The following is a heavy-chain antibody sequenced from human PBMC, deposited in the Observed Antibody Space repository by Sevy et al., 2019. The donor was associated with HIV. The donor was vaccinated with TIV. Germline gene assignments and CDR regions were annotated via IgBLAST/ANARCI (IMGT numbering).Heavy chain of an antibody. Sequence: SETLSLTCTVSGSSISSGGYDWSWIRQHPGKGLEWIGYIYYSGSTYYNPSLKSRVTIPVDTSKNQFSLKLSSVTAADTAVYYCARALYYYDSSGYLTYDPWGQGTLVTVSS. V-gene: IGHV4-31*03. CDR2: IYYSGST. CDR1: GSSISSGGYD. J-gene: IGHJ5*02. D-gene: IGHD3-22*01. CDR3: ARALYYYDSSGYLTYDP.